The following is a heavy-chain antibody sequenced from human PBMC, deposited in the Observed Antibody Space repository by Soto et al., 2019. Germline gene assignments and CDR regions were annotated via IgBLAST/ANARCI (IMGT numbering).Heavy chain of an antibody. CDR2: INAGNGNT. J-gene: IGHJ6*02. CDR1: GYTFTSYA. CDR3: ARVGAWYNWNPGYYYGMDV. V-gene: IGHV1-3*01. Sequence: ASVKVSCKASGYTFTSYAMHWVRQAPGQRLEWMGWINAGNGNTKYSQKFQGRVTITRDTSASTAYMGLSSLRSEDTAVYYCARVGAWYNWNPGYYYGMDVWGQGTTVTVSS. D-gene: IGHD1-1*01.